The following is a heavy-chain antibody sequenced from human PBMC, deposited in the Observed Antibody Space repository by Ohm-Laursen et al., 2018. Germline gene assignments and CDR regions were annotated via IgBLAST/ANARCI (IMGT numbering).Heavy chain of an antibody. D-gene: IGHD7-27*01. V-gene: IGHV3-20*04. CDR2: INWNGGST. J-gene: IGHJ3*02. CDR1: GFTFGDYA. CDR3: AKGGLTVLDAFDI. Sequence: SLRLSCAASGFTFGDYAMHWVRQAPGKGLAWVSGINWNGGSTGYADSVKGRFTISRDNSKNTLFLLMNSLTAEDTAVYYCAKGGLTVLDAFDIWGQGTMVTVSS.